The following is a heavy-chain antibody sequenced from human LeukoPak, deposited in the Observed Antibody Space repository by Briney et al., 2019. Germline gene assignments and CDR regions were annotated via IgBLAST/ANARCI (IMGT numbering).Heavy chain of an antibody. V-gene: IGHV3-11*04. CDR3: ARMLTYDYVWGSYPDVEVNWFDP. CDR2: ISSSGSTI. CDR1: GFTFSDYY. Sequence: GGSLRLSCAASGFTFSDYYMSWIRQAPGKGLEWVSYISSSGSTIYYADSVKGRFTISRDNAKNSLYLQMNSLRAEDTAVYYCARMLTYDYVWGSYPDVEVNWFDPWGQGTLVTVSS. D-gene: IGHD3-16*02. J-gene: IGHJ5*02.